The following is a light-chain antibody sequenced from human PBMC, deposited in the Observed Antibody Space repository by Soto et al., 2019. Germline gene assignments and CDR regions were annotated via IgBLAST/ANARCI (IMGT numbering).Light chain of an antibody. CDR2: GAS. J-gene: IGKJ1*01. CDR3: QQYGNSPPWT. Sequence: EIVLTQSPGTLSLSPAERATLSCRASESVRSSYLAWYQQKPGQAPRLLIYGASTRTTGIPDRFIGSGSGTDFTLTISRLEPEDFAVYYCQQYGNSPPWTFGQGTKVDIK. CDR1: ESVRSSY. V-gene: IGKV3-20*01.